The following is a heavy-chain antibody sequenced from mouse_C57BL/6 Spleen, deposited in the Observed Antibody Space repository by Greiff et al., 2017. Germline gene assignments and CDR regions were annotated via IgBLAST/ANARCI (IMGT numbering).Heavy chain of an antibody. CDR2: IWTGGGT. Sequence: VHLVESGPGLVAPSQSLSITCTVSGFSLTSYAISWVRQPPGKGLEWLGVIWTGGGTNYNSAPKSRLSISKDNSKSQVFLKMNSLQTEDTTRYYCATYEYDGRSYAMDYGGQGTSVTVSS. J-gene: IGHJ4*01. V-gene: IGHV2-9-1*01. CDR1: GFSLTSYA. CDR3: ATYEYDGRSYAMDY. D-gene: IGHD2-4*01.